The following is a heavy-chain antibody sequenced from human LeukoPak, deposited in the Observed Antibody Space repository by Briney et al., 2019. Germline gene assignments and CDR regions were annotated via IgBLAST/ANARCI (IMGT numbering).Heavy chain of an antibody. Sequence: GGSLRLSCAASGFTFSSYAMNWVRQAPGKGLEWVSGISNSGGSTDYAGSVKGRFTISRDNSKNTLYLQMDSLRAEDTAVYYCAKRRDTAMGTFDYWGQGILVTVSS. CDR2: ISNSGGST. CDR1: GFTFSSYA. D-gene: IGHD5-18*01. J-gene: IGHJ4*02. V-gene: IGHV3-23*01. CDR3: AKRRDTAMGTFDY.